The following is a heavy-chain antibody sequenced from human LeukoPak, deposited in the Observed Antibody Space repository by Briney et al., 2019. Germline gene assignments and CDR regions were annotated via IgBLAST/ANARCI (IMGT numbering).Heavy chain of an antibody. CDR1: GYTFTAYY. V-gene: IGHV1-2*02. CDR2: INPNSGGT. CDR3: AGAYCTSTICQAFDF. D-gene: IGHD2-2*01. J-gene: IGHJ4*02. Sequence: VASVRVSCKTSGYTFTAYYIHWVRQAPGQGLEWMGWINPNSGGTNYAQHFQGRVTMTRDTSVSTASLELSRLRSDDTAVYYCAGAYCTSTICQAFDFWGQGALVTVSS.